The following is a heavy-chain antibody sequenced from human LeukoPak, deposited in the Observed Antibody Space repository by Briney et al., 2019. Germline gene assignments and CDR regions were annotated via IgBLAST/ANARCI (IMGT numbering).Heavy chain of an antibody. CDR2: ISGSGGST. V-gene: IGHV3-23*01. D-gene: IGHD5-24*01. J-gene: IGHJ4*02. CDR3: AKDPMRSFDY. Sequence: GGSLRLSCAASGFTFSSYAMSWVRQAPGKGLEWVSAISGSGGSTYYADSVKGRFTISRDNSKNTVYLQMNSLRAEDTAVYCCAKDPMRSFDYWGQGTLVTVSS. CDR1: GFTFSSYA.